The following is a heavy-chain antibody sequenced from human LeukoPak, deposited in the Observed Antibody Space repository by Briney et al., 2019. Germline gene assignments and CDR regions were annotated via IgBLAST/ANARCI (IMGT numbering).Heavy chain of an antibody. CDR3: ARYVPVKTGTTRSSFDF. CDR1: GGSFSGYY. V-gene: IGHV4-34*10. Sequence: ETLSLTCAVYGGSFSGYYWSWIRQPPGKGLEWIGEINHSGSTNCDPSLKSRITMSIDTSKSQFSLNLRSVTAADTAVYYCARYVPVKTGTTRSSFDFWGQGTLVTVSS. J-gene: IGHJ4*02. CDR2: INHSGST. D-gene: IGHD1-1*01.